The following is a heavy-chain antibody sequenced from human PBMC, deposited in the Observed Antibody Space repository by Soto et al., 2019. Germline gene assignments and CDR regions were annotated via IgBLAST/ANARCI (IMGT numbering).Heavy chain of an antibody. CDR2: ISTYNGNT. J-gene: IGHJ4*02. V-gene: IGHV1-18*01. Sequence: QVQLVQSGAEVKKPGASVKVSGKASGYTFTSYGISCVRQAPGQGLEWMGWISTYNGNTKYAHKLQGRVTMTTDTSTSTAYMELRSLRSDDTAVFYCAREMVRGVGSDYWGQGTLVTVSS. CDR1: GYTFTSYG. CDR3: AREMVRGVGSDY. D-gene: IGHD3-10*01.